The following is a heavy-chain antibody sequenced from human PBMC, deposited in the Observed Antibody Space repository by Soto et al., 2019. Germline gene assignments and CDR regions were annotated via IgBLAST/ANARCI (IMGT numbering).Heavy chain of an antibody. CDR1: GYTFTSYD. D-gene: IGHD3-10*01. Sequence: ASVKVSCKASGYTFTSYDINWVRQATGQGLEWMGWMNPNSANTGYAQKFQGRVTMTRNTSISTAYMELSSLKASDTAMYYCARPWFGDLYGMDVWGQGTTVTVSS. J-gene: IGHJ6*02. CDR2: MNPNSANT. CDR3: ARPWFGDLYGMDV. V-gene: IGHV1-8*01.